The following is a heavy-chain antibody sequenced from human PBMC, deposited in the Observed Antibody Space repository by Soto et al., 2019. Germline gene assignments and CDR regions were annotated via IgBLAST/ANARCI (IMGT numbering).Heavy chain of an antibody. CDR1: GGSISSSSYY. Sequence: SETLSLTCTVSGGSISSSSYYWGWIRQPPGKGLEWIGSIYYSGSTYYNPSLKSRVTISVDTSKNQFSLKLSSVTAADTAVYYCARHRRGYSGYDREKLQRIITGTTTRTNWFDPWGQGTLVTVSS. CDR2: IYYSGST. V-gene: IGHV4-39*01. J-gene: IGHJ5*02. CDR3: ARHRRGYSGYDREKLQRIITGTTTRTNWFDP. D-gene: IGHD5-12*01.